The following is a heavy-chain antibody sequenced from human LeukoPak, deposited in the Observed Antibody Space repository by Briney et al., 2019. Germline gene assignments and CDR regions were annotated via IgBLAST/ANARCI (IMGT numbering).Heavy chain of an antibody. J-gene: IGHJ4*02. D-gene: IGHD5-18*01. V-gene: IGHV3-48*03. CDR2: ISSSGRSI. CDR1: GFTFNIYE. CDR3: AKGNGYSYGRYYFDY. Sequence: GGSLILSCAASGFTFNIYEMNWVRQAPGKGPEWISYISSSGRSIYYADSVKGRFTISRDNAKNSVYLQMNSLRAEDTAVYYCAKGNGYSYGRYYFDYWGQGTLVTVSS.